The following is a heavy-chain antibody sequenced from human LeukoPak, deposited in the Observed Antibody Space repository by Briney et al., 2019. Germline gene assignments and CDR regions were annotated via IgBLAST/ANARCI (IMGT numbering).Heavy chain of an antibody. CDR3: PRVYRSAEYYFDY. D-gene: IGHD1-14*01. CDR1: GCSIDSYY. Sequence: PSETLSLTCTVSGCSIDSYYWSWIRQPPGKGLEWIGYIYYTGSTEYHPSLKSRVTISLDTSKNQFSLKLTSVTAADTAVYYCPRVYRSAEYYFDYWGQGNLVSVSS. CDR2: IYYTGST. J-gene: IGHJ4*02. V-gene: IGHV4-59*01.